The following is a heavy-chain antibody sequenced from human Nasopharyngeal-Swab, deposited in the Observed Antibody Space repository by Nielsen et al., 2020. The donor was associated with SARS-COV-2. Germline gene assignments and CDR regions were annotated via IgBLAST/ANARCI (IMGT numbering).Heavy chain of an antibody. CDR1: GGSISSYY. V-gene: IGHV4-34*01. Sequence: SETLSLTCTVSGGSISSYYWSWIRQPPGKGLEWIGEINHSGSTNYNPSLKSRVTISVDTSKNQFSLKLSSVTAADTAVYYCARAQSITMIIGAFDIWGQGTMVTVSS. J-gene: IGHJ3*02. D-gene: IGHD3-22*01. CDR2: INHSGST. CDR3: ARAQSITMIIGAFDI.